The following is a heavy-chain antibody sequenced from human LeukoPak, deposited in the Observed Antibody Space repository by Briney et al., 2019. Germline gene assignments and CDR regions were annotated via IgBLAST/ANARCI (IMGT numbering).Heavy chain of an antibody. Sequence: GGSLRLSCAASGFIFSDYYMSWIRQAPGKGLEWVSYISSSGSTIYYADSVKGRFTISRDNAKNSLYLQMNSLRAEDTAVYYCARHSEGVPAAPDYWGQGTLVTVSS. CDR1: GFIFSDYY. CDR2: ISSSGSTI. J-gene: IGHJ4*02. V-gene: IGHV3-11*04. D-gene: IGHD2-2*01. CDR3: ARHSEGVPAAPDY.